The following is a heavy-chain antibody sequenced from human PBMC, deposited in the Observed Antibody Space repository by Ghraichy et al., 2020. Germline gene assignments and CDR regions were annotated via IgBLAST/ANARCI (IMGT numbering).Heavy chain of an antibody. V-gene: IGHV4-39*01. CDR3: ARHAIAAADIRYVHL. CDR1: GGSISSSGHY. CDR2: VYYSGYT. Sequence: SQTLSLSCTVSGGSISSSGHYWAWIRQPPGKGLEWIGSVYYSGYTYSNQSLKSRLTMSVDTSKSQFALNLSSVTAAHTAVYYCARHAIAAADIRYVHLWGQGTLVTVSS. D-gene: IGHD6-13*01. J-gene: IGHJ1*01.